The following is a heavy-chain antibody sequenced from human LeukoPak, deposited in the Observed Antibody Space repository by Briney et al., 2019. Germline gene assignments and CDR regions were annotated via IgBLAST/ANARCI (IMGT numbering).Heavy chain of an antibody. CDR1: GFTFSRYY. Sequence: GGSLRLSCAASGFTFSRYYMHWVRQAPGKGLVWVSRINSDGSSTTYADSVKGRFTTSRDNAKNTLYLQMNSLKVEDTAVYYCTRVFVGDEYSSSGYWGQGTLVTVSS. V-gene: IGHV3-74*01. J-gene: IGHJ4*02. CDR3: TRVFVGDEYSSSGY. D-gene: IGHD6-13*01. CDR2: INSDGSST.